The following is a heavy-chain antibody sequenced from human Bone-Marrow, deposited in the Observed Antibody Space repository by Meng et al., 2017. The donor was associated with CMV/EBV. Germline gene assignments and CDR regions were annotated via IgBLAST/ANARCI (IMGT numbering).Heavy chain of an antibody. CDR2: INWSGGST. Sequence: GESLKISCAASGFTFDDYGMSWVRQAPGKGLEWVSGINWSGGSTGYADSVKGRFTISRDNAKNSLYLQMNSLRAEDTAVYYCARTKVPAAIAHDAFDIWGQGTMVTV. J-gene: IGHJ3*02. D-gene: IGHD2-2*02. CDR1: GFTFDDYG. CDR3: ARTKVPAAIAHDAFDI. V-gene: IGHV3-20*04.